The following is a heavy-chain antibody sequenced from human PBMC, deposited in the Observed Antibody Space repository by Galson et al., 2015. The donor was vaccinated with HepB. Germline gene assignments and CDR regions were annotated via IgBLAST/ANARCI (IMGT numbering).Heavy chain of an antibody. CDR1: GYTFTSYY. CDR2: INPSGGST. Sequence: SVKVSCKASGYTFTSYYMHWVRQAPGQGLEWMGIINPSGGSTSYAQKFQGRVTMTEDTSTDTAYMELSSLRSEDTAVYYCATAPTVVRSYWGQGTLVTVSS. V-gene: IGHV1-46*01. J-gene: IGHJ4*02. CDR3: ATAPTVVRSY. D-gene: IGHD4-23*01.